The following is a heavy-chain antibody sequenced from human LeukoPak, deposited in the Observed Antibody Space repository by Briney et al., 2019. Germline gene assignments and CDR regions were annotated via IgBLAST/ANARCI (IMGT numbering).Heavy chain of an antibody. CDR3: AINYDILTGYLMGGFAFDI. J-gene: IGHJ3*02. Sequence: PSETLSLTCTVSGGSVSSGSYYWSWIRQPPGKGLEWIGYIYYSGSTNYNPSLKSRVTISVDTSKNQFSLKLSSVTAADTAVYYCAINYDILTGYLMGGFAFDIWGQGTMVTVSS. CDR1: GGSVSSGSYY. D-gene: IGHD3-9*01. CDR2: IYYSGST. V-gene: IGHV4-61*01.